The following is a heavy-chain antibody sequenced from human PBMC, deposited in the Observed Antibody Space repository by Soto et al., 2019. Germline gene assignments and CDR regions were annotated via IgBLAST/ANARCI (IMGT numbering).Heavy chain of an antibody. V-gene: IGHV1-46*01. D-gene: IGHD3-22*01. Sequence: ASVKVSCKASGYTLTSYYMHWVRQAPGQGLEWMGIINPSGGSTSYAQKFQGRVTMTRDTSTSTVYMELRSLRSEDTAVYYCAREDVGYYDSRNWFDPWGQGTLVTVSS. CDR1: GYTLTSYY. J-gene: IGHJ5*02. CDR3: AREDVGYYDSRNWFDP. CDR2: INPSGGST.